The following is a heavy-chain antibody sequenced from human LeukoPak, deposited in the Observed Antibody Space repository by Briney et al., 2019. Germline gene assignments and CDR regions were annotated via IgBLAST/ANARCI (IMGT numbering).Heavy chain of an antibody. V-gene: IGHV4-59*01. J-gene: IGHJ5*02. CDR1: GGSISSYY. D-gene: IGHD3-3*01. CDR3: AGEDFWSGYYTFDP. Sequence: SETLSLTCTVSGGSISSYYWSWIRQPPGKGLEWIGYIYYSGSTNYNPSLKSRVTISVDTSKNQFFLKLSSVTAADTAVYYGAGEDFWSGYYTFDPWGQGTLVTVSS. CDR2: IYYSGST.